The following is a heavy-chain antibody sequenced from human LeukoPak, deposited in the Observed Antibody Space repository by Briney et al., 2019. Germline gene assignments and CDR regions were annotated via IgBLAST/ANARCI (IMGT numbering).Heavy chain of an antibody. J-gene: IGHJ5*02. V-gene: IGHV1-2*02. CDR2: INPAGGGT. CDR3: ARAGGRSWFDP. Sequence: GASVKVPCKASGYTFTDYYTHWVRQAPGQGLEWMGWINPAGGGTNYAQNFQGRVTMTSDTSISTAYMELSRLTSDDTAVYYCARAGGRSWFDPWGQGTLVTVSS. CDR1: GYTFTDYY.